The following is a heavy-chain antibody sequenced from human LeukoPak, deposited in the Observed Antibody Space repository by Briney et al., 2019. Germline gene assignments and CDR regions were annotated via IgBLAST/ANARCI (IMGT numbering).Heavy chain of an antibody. J-gene: IGHJ4*02. V-gene: IGHV1-46*01. CDR3: ANSIAARNYFDY. CDR1: GYSFTSYY. D-gene: IGHD6-6*01. Sequence: ASVKVSCKASGYSFTSYYMHWVRQAPGQGLEWMGIINPDGGSTSYAQKFQGRVTMTRDTSTSTVYMELSSLRSEDTVVYYCANSIAARNYFDYWGQGTLVTVSS. CDR2: INPDGGST.